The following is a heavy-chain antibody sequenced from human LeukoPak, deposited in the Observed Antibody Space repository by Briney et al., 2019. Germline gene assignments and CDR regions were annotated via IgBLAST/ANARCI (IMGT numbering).Heavy chain of an antibody. CDR1: GGTFSSYA. J-gene: IGHJ4*02. CDR3: ARDQGHYDFWSGYFSPVDY. D-gene: IGHD3-3*01. CDR2: IIPILGIA. Sequence: SVTVSCKASGGTFSSYAISWVRQAPGQGLEWMGRIIPILGIANYAQKFQGRVTITADKSTSTAYMELSSLRSEDTAVYYCARDQGHYDFWSGYFSPVDYWGQGTLVTVSS. V-gene: IGHV1-69*04.